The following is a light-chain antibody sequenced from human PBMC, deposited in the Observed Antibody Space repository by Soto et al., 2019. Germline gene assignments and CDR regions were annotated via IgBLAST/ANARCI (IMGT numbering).Light chain of an antibody. CDR2: RNN. CDR1: SSNIGTNY. J-gene: IGLJ3*02. V-gene: IGLV1-47*01. Sequence: QSVLTQPPSASGTPGQRVTISCSGSSSNIGTNYVYWYKHLPGAAPKLLISRNNQRPSGVPDRFSGSKSGTSASLAISGLRSEDEADYYCATRDDSLSGHWLFGGGTKVTVL. CDR3: ATRDDSLSGHWL.